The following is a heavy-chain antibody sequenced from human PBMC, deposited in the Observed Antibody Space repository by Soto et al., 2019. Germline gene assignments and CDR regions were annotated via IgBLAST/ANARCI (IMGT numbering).Heavy chain of an antibody. CDR3: ARARFCSGGRCYSIDY. D-gene: IGHD2-15*01. CDR1: GFSFSYYA. Sequence: QVQLVESGGGVVQPGRSLRLSCAASGFSFSYYAMHWVRQAPGKGLEWVALIWSDGSDKYYADFVKGRFTISRDNAKNTLNLKMNSLRAEDTAVYYCARARFCSGGRCYSIDYWGQGTLVTVSS. CDR2: IWSDGSDK. J-gene: IGHJ4*02. V-gene: IGHV3-33*01.